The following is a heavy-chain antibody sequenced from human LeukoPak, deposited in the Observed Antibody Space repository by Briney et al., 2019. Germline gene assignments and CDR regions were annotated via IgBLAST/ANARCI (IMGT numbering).Heavy chain of an antibody. CDR1: GLTVSSNY. Sequence: GGSLRLSCAASGLTVSSNYMSWVRQAPGKGLEWVSVIERDGRTYYADSVKGRFTISRDNSKNTLSLQMSSLRAEDTAVYYCVRHLATSGSYQLDYWGQGTLVTVSS. V-gene: IGHV3-53*01. J-gene: IGHJ4*02. CDR2: IERDGRT. CDR3: VRHLATSGSYQLDY. D-gene: IGHD2-15*01.